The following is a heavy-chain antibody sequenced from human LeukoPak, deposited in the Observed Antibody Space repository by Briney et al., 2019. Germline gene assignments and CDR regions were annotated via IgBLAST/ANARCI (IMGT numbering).Heavy chain of an antibody. D-gene: IGHD1-26*01. CDR2: IYHSGST. Sequence: PSQTLSLTCTVSGGSISSGGYYWSWIRQPPGKGLEWIGYIYHSGSTYYNPSLKSRVTISVDRSKNQFSLKLSSVTAADTAVYYCARVRGVGAPQDWFDPWGQGTLVTVSS. CDR1: GGSISSGGYY. V-gene: IGHV4-30-2*01. J-gene: IGHJ5*02. CDR3: ARVRGVGAPQDWFDP.